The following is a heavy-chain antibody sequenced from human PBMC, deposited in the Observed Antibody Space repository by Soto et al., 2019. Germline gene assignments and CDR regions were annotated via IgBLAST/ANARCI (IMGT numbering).Heavy chain of an antibody. Sequence: GGXLRLSCAASGFTFSSYSMNWVRQAPGKGLEWVSYISSSSSTIYYADSVKGRFTISRDNAKNSLYLQMNSLRAEDTAVYYCAKDGPVPNSSGCDYWGQGTLVTVSS. CDR1: GFTFSSYS. J-gene: IGHJ4*02. CDR3: AKDGPVPNSSGCDY. D-gene: IGHD6-19*01. V-gene: IGHV3-48*01. CDR2: ISSSSSTI.